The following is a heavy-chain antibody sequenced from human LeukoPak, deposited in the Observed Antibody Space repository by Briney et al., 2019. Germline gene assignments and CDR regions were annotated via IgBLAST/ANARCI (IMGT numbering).Heavy chain of an antibody. J-gene: IGHJ4*02. CDR1: GYTFTSYP. D-gene: IGHD4-17*01. CDR3: ARGYDYGDYVGDFDY. CDR2: ITTYNGNT. V-gene: IGHV1-18*01. Sequence: GASVKVSCKASGYTFTSYPISGVRQAPGQGPEWMGWITTYNGNTNYAQKLQGRVTMTTDTSTSTAYMDLRGLRSDDTAVYYCARGYDYGDYVGDFDYWGQGTLVTVSS.